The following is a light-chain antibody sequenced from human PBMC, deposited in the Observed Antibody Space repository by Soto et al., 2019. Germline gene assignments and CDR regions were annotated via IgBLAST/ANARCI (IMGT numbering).Light chain of an antibody. J-gene: IGKJ4*01. CDR3: QQYYTWPVT. V-gene: IGKV3-15*01. Sequence: DIVMTQSPESLAVSLVESSTISCMASQSVTNTLAWYQHKPGQAPRLLISYASRGATGIPSRFSGSGSGTDFTLTINSLQSEDFAVYYCQQYYTWPVTFGGGTKVDIK. CDR1: QSVTNT. CDR2: YAS.